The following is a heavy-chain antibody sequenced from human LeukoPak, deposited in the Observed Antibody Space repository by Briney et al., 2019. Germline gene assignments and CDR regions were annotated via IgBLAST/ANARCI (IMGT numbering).Heavy chain of an antibody. J-gene: IGHJ4*02. CDR3: ARAKYYYDSSGYYLFDY. D-gene: IGHD3-22*01. V-gene: IGHV1-69*04. CDR2: IIPILGIA. Sequence: SVKVSCKASGGTFSSYAISWVRQAPGQGLEWLGRIIPILGIANYAQKFQGRVTITADKSTSTAYMELSSLRSEDTAVYYCARAKYYYDSSGYYLFDYWGQGTLVTVSS. CDR1: GGTFSSYA.